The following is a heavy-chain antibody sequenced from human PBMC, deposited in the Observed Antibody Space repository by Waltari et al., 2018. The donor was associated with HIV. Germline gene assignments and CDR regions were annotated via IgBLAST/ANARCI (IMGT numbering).Heavy chain of an antibody. CDR3: ARLSNSYTKRGFDY. V-gene: IGHV1-46*01. CDR2: INPSGGST. D-gene: IGHD5-18*01. CDR1: GYTFTNYY. Sequence: QVQLVQSGAEVKKPGASVKVSCKASGYTFTNYYMHWVRQAPGQGLEWMGIINPSGGSTSYAQKFQGRLSMTRDTSTSTLYMEVSSLRSEDTAVYYCARLSNSYTKRGFDYWGQGTLVSVSS. J-gene: IGHJ4*02.